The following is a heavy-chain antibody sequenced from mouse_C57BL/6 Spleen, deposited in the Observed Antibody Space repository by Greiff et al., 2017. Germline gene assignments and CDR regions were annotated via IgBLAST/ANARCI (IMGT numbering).Heavy chain of an antibody. V-gene: IGHV1-55*01. CDR1: GYTFTSYW. CDR3: ERRDYCGSSYAFAY. J-gene: IGHJ3*01. Sequence: VQLQQPGAELVKPGASVKMSCKASGYTFTSYWITWVKQRPGQGLEWIGDIYPGSGSTNYNEKFKSKATLTVDTSSSTAYMQLRSLTSEDSEVYYCERRDYCGSSYAFAYWGKGTLVTVSA. D-gene: IGHD1-1*01. CDR2: IYPGSGST.